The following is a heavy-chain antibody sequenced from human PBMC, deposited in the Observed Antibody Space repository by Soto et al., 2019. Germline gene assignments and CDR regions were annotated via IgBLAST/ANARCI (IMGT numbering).Heavy chain of an antibody. V-gene: IGHV3-64D*06. CDR2: IGTNGGST. CDR3: AKGIGGGYYDFWSGYYTSWGMDV. CDR1: GFTFSNYA. J-gene: IGHJ6*02. D-gene: IGHD3-3*01. Sequence: GSLRLSCSASGFTFSNYALHWVRQAPGKGLEYVSSIGTNGGSTFYADSVKGRFTISRDNSKNTLYLQMRSLRAEDTAVYYCAKGIGGGYYDFWSGYYTSWGMDVWGQGTTVTVSS.